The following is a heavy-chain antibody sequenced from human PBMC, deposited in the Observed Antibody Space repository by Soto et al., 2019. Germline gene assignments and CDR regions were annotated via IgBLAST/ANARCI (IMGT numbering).Heavy chain of an antibody. CDR2: IYPGDSDT. CDR1: GYSFTSYW. D-gene: IGHD3-10*01. Sequence: GESLKISCKGSGYSFTSYWIGWVRQMPGKGLEWMGIIYPGDSDTRYSPSFQGQATISADKSINTAYLHWSSLKASDTAMYYCARLSGAGSYYSRNWFDSWGQGTLVTVSS. CDR3: ARLSGAGSYYSRNWFDS. V-gene: IGHV5-51*01. J-gene: IGHJ5*01.